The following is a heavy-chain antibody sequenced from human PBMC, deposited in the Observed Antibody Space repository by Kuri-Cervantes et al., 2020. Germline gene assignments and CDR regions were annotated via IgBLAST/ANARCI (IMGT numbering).Heavy chain of an antibody. Sequence: ASVKVSCKASGYTFTSYAMHWVRQAPGQRLEWMGWINAGNGNTKYSQKFQGRVTITRDTSASTAYMELSSLRSEDTAVYYCARDTSPYYGNGLPFDYWGQGTLVTVSS. J-gene: IGHJ4*02. CDR1: GYTFTSYA. CDR2: INAGNGNT. CDR3: ARDTSPYYGNGLPFDY. V-gene: IGHV1-3*01. D-gene: IGHD6-19*01.